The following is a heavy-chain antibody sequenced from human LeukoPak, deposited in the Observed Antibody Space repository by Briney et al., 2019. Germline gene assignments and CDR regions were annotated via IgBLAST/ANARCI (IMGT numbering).Heavy chain of an antibody. CDR1: GYTFTSYY. Sequence: ASVKVSCKASGYTFTSYYMHWVRQAPGQGLEWMGIINPSGGSTSYAQKFQGRVTMTRDTSTSTVYMELSSLRSEDTAVYYCARDPHIRTYCSSTSCYSYYLDYWGQGTLVTVSS. V-gene: IGHV1-46*01. D-gene: IGHD2-2*01. CDR3: ARDPHIRTYCSSTSCYSYYLDY. J-gene: IGHJ4*02. CDR2: INPSGGST.